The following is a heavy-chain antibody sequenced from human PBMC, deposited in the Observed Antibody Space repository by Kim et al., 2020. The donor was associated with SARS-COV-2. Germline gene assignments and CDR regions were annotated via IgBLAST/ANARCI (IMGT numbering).Heavy chain of an antibody. CDR1: GYTFTGYY. CDR2: INPNSGGT. CDR3: ARDITYDSDITMVRGVISPLVRYYYGMDV. D-gene: IGHD3-10*01. J-gene: IGHJ6*02. Sequence: ASVKVSCKASGYTFTGYYMHWVRQAPGQGLEWMGWINPNSGGTNYAQKFQGRVTMTRDTSISTAYMELSRLRSDDTAVYYCARDITYDSDITMVRGVISPLVRYYYGMDVWGQGTTVTVSS. V-gene: IGHV1-2*02.